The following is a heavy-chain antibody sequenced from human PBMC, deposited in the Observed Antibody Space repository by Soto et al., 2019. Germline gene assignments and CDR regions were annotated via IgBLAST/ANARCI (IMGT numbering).Heavy chain of an antibody. D-gene: IGHD6-6*01. CDR2: IYWDDDK. CDR3: AHRRPYSNSPEYFFDY. CDR1: GFSLSTSGVD. Sequence: QITLKESGPTLVKPTQTLTLTCTFSGFSLSTSGVDVGWIRQPPGKALEWLALIYWDDDKRYSPSLKSRLTITKGPLKNQGGLTMTNMDPLDTATYYCAHRRPYSNSPEYFFDYWGQGTLVTVSS. V-gene: IGHV2-5*02. J-gene: IGHJ4*02.